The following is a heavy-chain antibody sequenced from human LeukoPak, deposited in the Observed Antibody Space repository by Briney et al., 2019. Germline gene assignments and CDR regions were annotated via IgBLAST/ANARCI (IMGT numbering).Heavy chain of an antibody. CDR3: ARDFSATAGLDV. V-gene: IGHV3-7*03. D-gene: IGHD1-26*01. CDR1: GFTFSNYW. Sequence: GGSLRLSCVDSGFTFSNYWMNWVRQAPGKGLEWLANIKQDGSDTHYVDSVKGRFTISRGNSKNSLYLQMNSLRADDTAVYYCARDFSATAGLDVWGQGTTVTVSS. J-gene: IGHJ6*02. CDR2: IKQDGSDT.